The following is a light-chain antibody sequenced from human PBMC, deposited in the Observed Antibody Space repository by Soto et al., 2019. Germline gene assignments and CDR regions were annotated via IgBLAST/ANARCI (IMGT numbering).Light chain of an antibody. CDR3: CSYVGSSTVV. CDR2: EGS. CDR1: SSDVGSYNL. J-gene: IGLJ3*02. V-gene: IGLV2-23*03. Sequence: QSALTQPASVSGSPGQSITISCTGSSSDVGSYNLVSWHQQHPGKAPKLMIYEGSKRPSGVSNRFSGSKSGNTASLTISGLQAEDEADYYCCSYVGSSTVVFGGGTKLTVL.